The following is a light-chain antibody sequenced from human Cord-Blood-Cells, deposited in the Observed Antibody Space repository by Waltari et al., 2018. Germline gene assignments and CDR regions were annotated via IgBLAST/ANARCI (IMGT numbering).Light chain of an antibody. J-gene: IGKJ1*01. CDR2: AAS. Sequence: DIQMTQSPSSLSASVGDRVTITCRASQSISSYLNWYQQKPGKAPKLLIYAASSLQSGVPSRFSGSVSGTDFTLTISSLQPEDVATYYCQQSYSTLRTFGQGTKVEIK. V-gene: IGKV1-39*01. CDR3: QQSYSTLRT. CDR1: QSISSY.